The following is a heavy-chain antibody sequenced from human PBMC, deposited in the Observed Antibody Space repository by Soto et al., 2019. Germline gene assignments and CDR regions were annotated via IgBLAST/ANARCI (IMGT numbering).Heavy chain of an antibody. V-gene: IGHV2-5*02. Sequence: QITLKESGPTLVKPTQTLTLTCTFSGFSLRTTGVGVGWIRQPPGKALEWLALIYWDDDKRYSPSLNSRLTITEHPSSTQVVLTMTNMDPVDTATYFCAHRRSPIFGVALNPFDYWGQGTLVTVSS. CDR3: AHRRSPIFGVALNPFDY. D-gene: IGHD3-3*01. J-gene: IGHJ4*02. CDR2: IYWDDDK. CDR1: GFSLRTTGVG.